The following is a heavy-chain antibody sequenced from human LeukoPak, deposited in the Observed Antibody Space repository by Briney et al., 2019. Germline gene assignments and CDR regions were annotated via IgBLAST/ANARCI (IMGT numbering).Heavy chain of an antibody. D-gene: IGHD4-17*01. V-gene: IGHV4-39*01. J-gene: IGHJ5*02. CDR1: RGSISSSSYY. CDR3: AIRYDYGDYFNWFDP. CDR2: IHYNGNT. Sequence: PSETLSLTCSVSRGSISSSSYYWGWIRQPPGKGLEWIGSIHYNGNTYYNPSLTSRVAISVDTSKNQLSLKLSSVTAADTAVYYCAIRYDYGDYFNWFDPWGQGTLVTVSS.